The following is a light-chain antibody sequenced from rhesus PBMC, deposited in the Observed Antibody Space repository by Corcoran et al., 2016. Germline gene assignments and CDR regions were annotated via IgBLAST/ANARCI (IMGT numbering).Light chain of an antibody. J-gene: IGKJ2*01. CDR2: GES. Sequence: EIVMTQSPATLSLSPGERATLSCRASQSVSSYVAWYQQKPEQAPRLLIYGESSRATGIPDRFSGSGSGTDVTLTISSLEPEDFAVYYCQQYSNGPHSFGQGTKVELK. CDR1: QSVSSY. CDR3: QQYSNGPHS. V-gene: IGKV3S9*01.